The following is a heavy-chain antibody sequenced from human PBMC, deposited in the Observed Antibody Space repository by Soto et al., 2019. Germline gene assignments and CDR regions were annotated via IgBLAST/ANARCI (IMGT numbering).Heavy chain of an antibody. D-gene: IGHD3-3*01. J-gene: IGHJ4*02. CDR3: AKDQHSDFWSGPPFDY. CDR1: VGTFSSYA. Sequence: SVKVACKASVGTFSSYAISWVRQAPGQGLEWMGGIIPIFGTANYAQKFQGRVTITADESKNTLYLQINSLRAEDTAVYYCAKDQHSDFWSGPPFDYWGQGTLVTVSS. V-gene: IGHV1-69*01. CDR2: IIPIFGTA.